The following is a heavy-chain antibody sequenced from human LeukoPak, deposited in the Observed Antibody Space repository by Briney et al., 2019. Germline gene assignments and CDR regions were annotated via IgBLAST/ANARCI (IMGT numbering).Heavy chain of an antibody. CDR1: GFAFNTYA. V-gene: IGHV3-33*01. Sequence: GRSLRLSCAASGFAFNTYAMHWVRQAPGQGLEWVALIWHDGSHKFYSNSVRGQFTISRDNSKNTLSLQTNSLRAEDTAVYYCARRDDGSGSFYNGLDTFDIWGLGTMVTVSS. CDR3: ARRDDGSGSFYNGLDTFDI. J-gene: IGHJ3*02. CDR2: IWHDGSHK. D-gene: IGHD3-10*01.